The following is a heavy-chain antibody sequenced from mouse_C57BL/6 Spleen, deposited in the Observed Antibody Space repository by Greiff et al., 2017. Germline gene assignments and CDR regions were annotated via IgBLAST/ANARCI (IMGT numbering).Heavy chain of an antibody. D-gene: IGHD1-1*01. CDR3: ARDGGTVVGFDY. V-gene: IGHV5-16*01. CDR2: INYDGSST. CDR1: GFTFSDYY. Sequence: EVNVVESEGGLVQPGSSMKLSCTASGFTFSDYYMAWVRQVPDKGLEWVANINYDGSSTSYLDSLKSRFLISRDNAKNILYLQMSSLKSEDTATYYCARDGGTVVGFDYWGQGTTLTVSS. J-gene: IGHJ2*01.